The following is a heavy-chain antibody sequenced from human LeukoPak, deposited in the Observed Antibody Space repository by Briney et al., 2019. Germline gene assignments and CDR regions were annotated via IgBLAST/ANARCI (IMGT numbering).Heavy chain of an antibody. CDR3: ARVGRRDGYNGADFDY. CDR2: ISYDGSNK. CDR1: GFTFSSYA. Sequence: GSLRLSCAASGFTFSSYAMHWVRQAPGKGLEWVAVISYDGSNKYYADSVKGRFTISRDNAKNSLYLQINSLRAEDTAVYYCARVGRRDGYNGADFDYWGQGTLVTVSS. D-gene: IGHD5-24*01. V-gene: IGHV3-30*04. J-gene: IGHJ4*02.